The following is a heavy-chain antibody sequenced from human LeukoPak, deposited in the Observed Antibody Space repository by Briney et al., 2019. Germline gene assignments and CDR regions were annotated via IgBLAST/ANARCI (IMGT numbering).Heavy chain of an antibody. CDR3: ARERDYYYGMDV. CDR1: GGSISSGGYS. V-gene: IGHV4-30-2*01. CDR2: IYHSGST. J-gene: IGHJ6*02. Sequence: PSETLSLTCAVSGGSISSGGYSWSWIRQPPGKGLEWIGYIYHSGSTYYNPSLKSRVTISVDRSKNQFSLKLSSVNAADTAVYYCARERDYYYGMDVWGQGTTVTVSS.